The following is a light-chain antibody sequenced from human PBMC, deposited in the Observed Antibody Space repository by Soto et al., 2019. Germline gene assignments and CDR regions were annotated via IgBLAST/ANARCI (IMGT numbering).Light chain of an antibody. CDR1: QSVRSGY. Sequence: EIVLTQSPATLSLSPGERATLSCRASQSVRSGYLAWYQQKPGQAPRLLIYGASSRSTGIPDRFSGSGSGTDFTLTIRRLEPEDFAVYSCQQYGSSPQTFGPGTKVEI. CDR2: GAS. CDR3: QQYGSSPQT. V-gene: IGKV3-20*01. J-gene: IGKJ1*01.